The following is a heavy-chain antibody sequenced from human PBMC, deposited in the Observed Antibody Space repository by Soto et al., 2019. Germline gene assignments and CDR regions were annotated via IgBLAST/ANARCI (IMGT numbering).Heavy chain of an antibody. CDR2: INPSGGST. Sequence: ASVKVSCKASGYTFTSYYMHWVRQAPGQGLEWMGIINPSGGSTSYAQKFQGRVTMTRDTSTSTVYMELSSLRSEDTAVYYCARGTIVVVPAAMRGWFDPWGQGTLVTVSS. CDR1: GYTFTSYY. V-gene: IGHV1-46*03. J-gene: IGHJ5*02. CDR3: ARGTIVVVPAAMRGWFDP. D-gene: IGHD2-2*01.